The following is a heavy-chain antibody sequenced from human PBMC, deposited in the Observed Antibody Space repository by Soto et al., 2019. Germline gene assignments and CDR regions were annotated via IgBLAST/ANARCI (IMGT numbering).Heavy chain of an antibody. CDR3: AKDRSWGSGYGMDV. J-gene: IGHJ6*02. Sequence: EVQLLESGGNVVHPGGSLRLSCAASGFTFISYAMTWVRQAPGKGLEWVSGISGSGDSTYYADSVKGRFTISRDNSKNTLSLQMDSLRAEDTAVYYCAKDRSWGSGYGMDVWGQGTTVTVSS. CDR1: GFTFISYA. V-gene: IGHV3-23*01. CDR2: ISGSGDST. D-gene: IGHD3-10*01.